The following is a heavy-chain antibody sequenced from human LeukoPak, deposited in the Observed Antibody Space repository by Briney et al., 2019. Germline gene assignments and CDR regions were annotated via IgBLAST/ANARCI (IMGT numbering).Heavy chain of an antibody. CDR3: ARLSSGYYYGPLGY. CDR1: GFTVSSNY. J-gene: IGHJ4*02. Sequence: GGSLRLSCAASGFTVSSNYMSWVRQAPGKGLEWVSVIYSGGSTYYADSVKGRFTISRDNSKNTLYLQMNSLRAEDTAVYYCARLSSGYYYGPLGYWGQGTLVTASS. V-gene: IGHV3-53*01. CDR2: IYSGGST. D-gene: IGHD3-22*01.